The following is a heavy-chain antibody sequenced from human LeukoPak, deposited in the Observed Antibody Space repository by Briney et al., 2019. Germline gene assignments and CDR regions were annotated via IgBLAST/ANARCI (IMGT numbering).Heavy chain of an antibody. CDR3: ARDSTDMVRGVPARYSISDY. D-gene: IGHD3-10*01. CDR2: ITYDGYNK. CDR1: GFTFSSYA. J-gene: IGHJ4*02. V-gene: IGHV3-30-3*01. Sequence: QPGGFLRLYCAASGFTFSSYAMHWVRQAPGKGLEWVAVITYDGYNKYYADSVKGRFTISRDNSKNTLYLQMNSLRAEDTAVYYCARDSTDMVRGVPARYSISDYWGQGTLVTVSS.